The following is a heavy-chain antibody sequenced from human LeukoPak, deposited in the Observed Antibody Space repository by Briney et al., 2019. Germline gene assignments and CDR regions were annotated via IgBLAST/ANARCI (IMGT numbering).Heavy chain of an antibody. D-gene: IGHD2-2*01. CDR1: GGSLSGYY. CDR3: ARHSVKSHCTDTTCYRNYFGLDV. CDR2: IYYSGST. J-gene: IGHJ6*02. Sequence: SETLSLTCTVSGGSLSGYYWSWLRQPPGKGLEWIGYIYYSGSTNYNPSLKSRVTISVDTSKNQFSLKLSSVTAADTAVYYCARHSVKSHCTDTTCYRNYFGLDVWGQGTTVTVSS. V-gene: IGHV4-59*08.